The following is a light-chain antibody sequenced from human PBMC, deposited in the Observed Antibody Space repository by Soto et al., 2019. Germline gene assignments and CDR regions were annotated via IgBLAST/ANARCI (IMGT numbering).Light chain of an antibody. CDR2: GAF. Sequence: EIVMTQSPATLSVSPGERATLSCRASQRISSNYVAWYRQNPGQPPRLLIYGAFRRPTGIPDRFSGSGSGTDFSLSISRLEPEDSAVFYCQQYGSSTWTFGQGTKVDIK. V-gene: IGKV3-20*01. CDR1: QRISSNY. CDR3: QQYGSSTWT. J-gene: IGKJ1*01.